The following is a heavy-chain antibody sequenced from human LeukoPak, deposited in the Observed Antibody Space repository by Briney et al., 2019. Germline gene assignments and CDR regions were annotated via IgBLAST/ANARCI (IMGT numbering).Heavy chain of an antibody. J-gene: IGHJ4*02. Sequence: SETLSLTCAVYGGSFSGYYWSWIRQPPGKGLEWIGEINHSGSTNYNPSLKSRVTISVDTSKNQFSLKLSSVTAADTAVYYCAGTLIRGYSYGFFFDYWGQGTLVTVSS. V-gene: IGHV4-34*01. D-gene: IGHD5-18*01. CDR2: INHSGST. CDR3: AGTLIRGYSYGFFFDY. CDR1: GGSFSGYY.